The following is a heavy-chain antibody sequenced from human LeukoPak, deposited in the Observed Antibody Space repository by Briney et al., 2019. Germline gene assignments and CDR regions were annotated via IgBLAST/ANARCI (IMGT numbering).Heavy chain of an antibody. CDR2: ITWNRDNI. D-gene: IGHD3-22*01. Sequence: GGSLRLSCTVSGFTFYDYAIHWARHTPGKALEWVAGITWNRDNIVYGDSVKGRFTISRDNVKNVLYLQMNSLRPEDTALYYCAKDLSSAITSALVLDVWGQGTTVSVS. CDR1: GFTFYDYA. V-gene: IGHV3-9*01. J-gene: IGHJ6*02. CDR3: AKDLSSAITSALVLDV.